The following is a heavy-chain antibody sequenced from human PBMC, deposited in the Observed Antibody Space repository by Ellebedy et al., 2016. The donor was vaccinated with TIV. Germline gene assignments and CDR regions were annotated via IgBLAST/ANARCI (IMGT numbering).Heavy chain of an antibody. D-gene: IGHD3-22*01. Sequence: SVKVSCKASGGTFNSNAISWVRQAPGQGLEWMGGIIPIFGTTSYAQKFQGRVTMTRDTSTSTVYMELSSLRSEDTAVYYCARHDSSGYDAFDIWGQGTMVTVSS. CDR2: IIPIFGTT. CDR1: GGTFNSNA. J-gene: IGHJ3*02. V-gene: IGHV1-69*05. CDR3: ARHDSSGYDAFDI.